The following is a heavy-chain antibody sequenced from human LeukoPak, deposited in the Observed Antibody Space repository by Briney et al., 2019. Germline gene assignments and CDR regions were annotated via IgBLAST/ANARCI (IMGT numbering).Heavy chain of an antibody. J-gene: IGHJ4*02. CDR3: ACPYRSRFDY. CDR2: ITNSGSDI. V-gene: IGHV3-11*01. CDR1: GFTFSDFH. Sequence: PGGSLRLSCVVSGFTFSDFHMSWLRQAPGKGLEWISYITNSGSDIEYAGSVKGRFAISWDNAKKSLYLEMNTLRAEDTAIYYCACPYRSRFDYWGQGTLVTVSS. D-gene: IGHD6-13*01.